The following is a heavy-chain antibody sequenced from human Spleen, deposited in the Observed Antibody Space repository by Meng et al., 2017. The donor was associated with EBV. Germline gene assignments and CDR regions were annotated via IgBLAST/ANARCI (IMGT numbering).Heavy chain of an antibody. Sequence: QVQLQESGPGLVKPSQTLSLSCAISGGSLSGGAKYWSWIRQPPGKGLEWIGYIYYTGITYYNASLKSRISISIDTSNNQFSLNLTSVTAADTAVHYCARLSGDAFDIWGQGTMVTVSS. J-gene: IGHJ3*02. CDR2: IYYTGIT. CDR1: GGSLSGGAKY. V-gene: IGHV4-30-4*01. CDR3: ARLSGDAFDI.